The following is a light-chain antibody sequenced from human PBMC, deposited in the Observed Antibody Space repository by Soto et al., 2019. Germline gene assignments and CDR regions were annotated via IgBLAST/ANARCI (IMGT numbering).Light chain of an antibody. J-gene: IGKJ1*01. Sequence: DIVMTPSQLSLPVTPGEPASISCRSSQSLRHSNGYKYLDWYLQKPGQSPQLLIYLCSNRASGVPDRLSGSVTGSDFTLKISRVEAVDVGVYYSMQTILSCTFGQGNKVEFK. CDR3: MQTILSCT. V-gene: IGKV2-28*01. CDR1: QSLRHSNGYKY. CDR2: LCS.